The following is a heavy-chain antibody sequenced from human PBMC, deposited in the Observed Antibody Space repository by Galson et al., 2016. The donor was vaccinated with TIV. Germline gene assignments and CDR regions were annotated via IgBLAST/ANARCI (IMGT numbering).Heavy chain of an antibody. D-gene: IGHD5-18*01. J-gene: IGHJ6*02. CDR2: ITPLFGTT. V-gene: IGHV1-69*13. CDR3: AKDRNTAFDTYSYYYGMDV. CDR1: GGTFSSFV. Sequence: SVKVSCKAPGGTFSSFVFNWVRQAPGQGLEWMGGITPLFGTTNYAQKFQGRVTITADESTSTVYMELSSLRYEDTAVYYCAKDRNTAFDTYSYYYGMDVWGQGTTVTVSS.